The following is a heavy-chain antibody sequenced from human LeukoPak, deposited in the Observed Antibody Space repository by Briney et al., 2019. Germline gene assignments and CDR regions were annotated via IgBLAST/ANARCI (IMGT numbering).Heavy chain of an antibody. CDR2: INHSGST. V-gene: IGHV4-34*01. CDR1: GGSFSGYY. CDR3: ASRHRLTGDETPANWFDP. J-gene: IGHJ5*02. Sequence: SETLSLTCAVYGGSFSGYYWSWIRQPPGKGLEWIGEINHSGSTNYNPSLKSRVTISVDTSTNQFSLKLSSVTAADTAVYYCASRHRLTGDETPANWFDPWGQGTLVTVSS. D-gene: IGHD7-27*01.